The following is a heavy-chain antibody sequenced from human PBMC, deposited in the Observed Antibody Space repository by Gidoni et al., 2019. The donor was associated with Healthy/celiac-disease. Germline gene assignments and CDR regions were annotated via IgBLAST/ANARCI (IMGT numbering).Heavy chain of an antibody. CDR2: SSGSGGST. D-gene: IGHD6-13*01. V-gene: IGHV3-23*01. J-gene: IGHJ5*02. CDR3: AKDPGRSSWPT. Sequence: VQLLESGGGLVPPGGSLRLSCSASGFTFSSYAMSWVRQAPGKGLEWVSASSGSGGSTYYADSVKGRFTISRDNSKNTLYLQMSSLRAEDTAVYYCAKDPGRSSWPTWGQGTLVTVSS. CDR1: GFTFSSYA.